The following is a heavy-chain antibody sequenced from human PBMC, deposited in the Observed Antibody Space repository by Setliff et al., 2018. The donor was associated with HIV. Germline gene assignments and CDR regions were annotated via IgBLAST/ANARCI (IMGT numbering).Heavy chain of an antibody. CDR1: GGTFSSYA. D-gene: IGHD3-3*01. CDR3: ARDLANFWSGYYWGGAFDI. J-gene: IGHJ3*02. V-gene: IGHV1-69*05. Sequence: SVKVSCKASGGTFSSYAISWVRQAPGHGLEWMGGIIPIFGTANYAQKLQGRVTMTTDTSTSTAYMELRSLRSDDTAVYYCARDLANFWSGYYWGGAFDIWGQGTMVTVSS. CDR2: IIPIFGTA.